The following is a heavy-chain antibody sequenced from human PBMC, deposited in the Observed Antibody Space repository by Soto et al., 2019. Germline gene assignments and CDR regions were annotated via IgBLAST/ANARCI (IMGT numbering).Heavy chain of an antibody. J-gene: IGHJ6*02. Sequence: PRLSCAASGFTFSDHYMSWIRQAPGKGLEYIAYINPSGTSTHYADSVKGRFTISRDNSKNTLYLQMNSLRAEDTAVYYCASGRIAVAGMGNYYYGMDVWGQGTTVTVSS. CDR2: INPSGTST. D-gene: IGHD6-19*01. V-gene: IGHV3-11*06. CDR1: GFTFSDHY. CDR3: ASGRIAVAGMGNYYYGMDV.